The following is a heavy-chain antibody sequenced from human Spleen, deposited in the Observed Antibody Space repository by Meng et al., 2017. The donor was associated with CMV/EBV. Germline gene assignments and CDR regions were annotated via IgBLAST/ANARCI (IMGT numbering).Heavy chain of an antibody. CDR3: ARDLEYCGSTSCFEDCFDP. J-gene: IGHJ5*02. D-gene: IGHD2-2*01. V-gene: IGHV1-18*01. CDR1: GYTFTKYG. CDR2: ISPYDGP. Sequence: GYTFTKYGISWVRQAPGRGLEWIGWISPYDGPNYARNLRGRVTLTTDTSTTTAYMELRSLRSDDTAVYYCARDLEYCGSTSCFEDCFDPWGQGTLVTVSS.